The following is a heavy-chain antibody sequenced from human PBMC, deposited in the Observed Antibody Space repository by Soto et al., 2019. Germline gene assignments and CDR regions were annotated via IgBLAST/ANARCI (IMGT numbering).Heavy chain of an antibody. CDR1: GGSISSYY. J-gene: IGHJ3*02. D-gene: IGHD2-15*01. CDR2: IYYSGST. CDR3: ARDSYCSGGSCYTDAFDI. Sequence: PSETLSLTCTVSGGSISSYYWSWIRQPPGKGLEWIGYIYYSGSTNYNPSLKSRVTISVDTSKNQFSLKLSSVTAADTAVYYCARDSYCSGGSCYTDAFDIWGQGTMVTVSS. V-gene: IGHV4-59*01.